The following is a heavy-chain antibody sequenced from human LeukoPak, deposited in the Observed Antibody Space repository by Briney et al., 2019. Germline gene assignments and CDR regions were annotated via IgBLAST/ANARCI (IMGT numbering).Heavy chain of an antibody. V-gene: IGHV4-39*07. CDR3: ARDYMVRGVIDY. Sequence: SETLSLTCTVSGGSISITTYYWGWIHQPPGKGLEWIGNIYYSGSTYYNPSLKSRVTISVDTSKNQFSLKLSSVTAADTAVYYCARDYMVRGVIDYWGQGTLVTVSS. D-gene: IGHD3-10*01. CDR2: IYYSGST. J-gene: IGHJ4*02. CDR1: GGSISITTYY.